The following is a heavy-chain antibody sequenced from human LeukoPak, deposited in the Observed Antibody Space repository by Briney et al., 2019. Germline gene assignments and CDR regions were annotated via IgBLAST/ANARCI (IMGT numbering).Heavy chain of an antibody. V-gene: IGHV1-69*13. CDR3: ARLMLKYYYDSSGYGAFDI. CDR1: VGTFSSYA. Sequence: SVKVSCTASVGTFSSYAISWVRQAPGQGLEWMGGIIPIFGTANYAQKFQGRVTITADESTSTAYMELSSLRSEDTAVYYCARLMLKYYYDSSGYGAFDIWGQGTMVTVSS. D-gene: IGHD3-22*01. J-gene: IGHJ3*02. CDR2: IIPIFGTA.